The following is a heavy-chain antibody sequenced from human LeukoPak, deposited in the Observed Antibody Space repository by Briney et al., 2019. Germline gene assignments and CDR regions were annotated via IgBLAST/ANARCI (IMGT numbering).Heavy chain of an antibody. V-gene: IGHV3-72*01. CDR1: GFTLSDYY. CDR3: SRALYYDRSTYCNDY. D-gene: IGHD3-22*01. J-gene: IGHJ4*02. CDR2: TRNKANSYTT. Sequence: GGSLRLSCVASGFTLSDYYMDWVRQAPGKGLEWLGRTRNKANSYTTEYAASVKGRVTISRDASKSSLYLQMNSLKAEDTAMYYCSRALYYDRSTYCNDYWGQGTLVTVSS.